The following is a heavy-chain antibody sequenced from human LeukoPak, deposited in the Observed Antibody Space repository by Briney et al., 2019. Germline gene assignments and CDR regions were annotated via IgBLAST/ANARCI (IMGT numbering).Heavy chain of an antibody. V-gene: IGHV4-39*01. Sequence: PSETLSLTCTVSGGSISSSSYYWGWIRQPPGKGLEWIGSIYYSGSTYYNPSLKSRVTISVDTSKNQFSLKLSSVTAADTAVYYCARHKAASWWFDPWGQGTLVTVSS. J-gene: IGHJ5*02. CDR2: IYYSGST. CDR3: ARHKAASWWFDP. CDR1: GGSISSSSYY. D-gene: IGHD6-25*01.